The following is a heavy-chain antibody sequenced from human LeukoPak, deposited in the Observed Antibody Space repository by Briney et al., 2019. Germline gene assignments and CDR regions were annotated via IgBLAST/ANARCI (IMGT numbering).Heavy chain of an antibody. J-gene: IGHJ3*02. V-gene: IGHV1-69*05. D-gene: IGHD3-16*01. Sequence: SXXREAPGQGLERMGGSIAIIGTANYVQKIQGRVTSTTEEATRTAYMELSSLRSEDTAVYDCARDGALSFDIWGQVTIVTVS. CDR2: SIAIIGTA. CDR3: ARDGALSFDI.